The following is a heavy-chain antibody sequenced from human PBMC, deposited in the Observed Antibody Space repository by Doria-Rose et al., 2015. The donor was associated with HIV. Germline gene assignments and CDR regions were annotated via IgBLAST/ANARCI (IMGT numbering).Heavy chain of an antibody. CDR3: ARGLLRGGWNDVDYYYGMDV. V-gene: IGHV4-34*01. CDR2: INHSGST. D-gene: IGHD1-1*01. CDR1: GGPFSGYY. J-gene: IGHJ6*02. Sequence: QVQLQQWDAGLVKPSETLSLTCAVFGGPFSGYYWSWIRQPPGKGLEWIGEINHSGSTNYKTSLKSRVTISLDTSKNLSSLKLSSGTAADTAVYYCARGLLRGGWNDVDYYYGMDVWGQGTTVTVSS.